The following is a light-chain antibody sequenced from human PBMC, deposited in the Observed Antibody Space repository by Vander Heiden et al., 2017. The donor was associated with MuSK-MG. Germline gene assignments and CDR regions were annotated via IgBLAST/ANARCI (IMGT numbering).Light chain of an antibody. CDR1: QSISSY. J-gene: IGKJ2*01. V-gene: IGKV1-39*01. CDR3: QQSDIIPHT. Sequence: QMSQSPSSLSASVRDRVTITSRASQSISSYLNWYQQKPGKAPKLLIYAASSLQSGVPSRFSGSGSGTDFTLTISRLQPEDVASYYCQQSDIIPHTFGQGTKLDIK. CDR2: AAS.